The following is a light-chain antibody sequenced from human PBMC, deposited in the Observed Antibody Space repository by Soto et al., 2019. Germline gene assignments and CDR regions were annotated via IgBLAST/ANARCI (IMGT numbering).Light chain of an antibody. Sequence: DIQMTQSPSSLSASVGDRVTITCQASQDISNYLNWYQQKPGKDPKLLIYDASNLETGVPSRFSGSGYGTDFTFTISSLQPEDIATYYCQQYDNLPSLTFGGGTKVEIK. J-gene: IGKJ4*01. CDR1: QDISNY. V-gene: IGKV1-33*01. CDR3: QQYDNLPSLT. CDR2: DAS.